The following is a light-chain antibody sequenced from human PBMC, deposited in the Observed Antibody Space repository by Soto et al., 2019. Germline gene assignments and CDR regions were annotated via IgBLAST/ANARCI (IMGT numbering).Light chain of an antibody. Sequence: EIVLTQSPGTLSLSPGERATLSCRASQSVSGSYLAWYQQKPGQAPRLLIFGASSRATGIPDRLSGSGSGTDFTLSISRLEPEDFAGYYCQHYAGQPSTFGEGTKVYSK. CDR1: QSVSGSY. CDR2: GAS. J-gene: IGKJ1*01. V-gene: IGKV3-20*01. CDR3: QHYAGQPST.